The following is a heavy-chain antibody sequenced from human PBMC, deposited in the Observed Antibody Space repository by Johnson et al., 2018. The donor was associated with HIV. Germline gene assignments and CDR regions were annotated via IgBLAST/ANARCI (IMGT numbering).Heavy chain of an antibody. Sequence: QVQLVESGGGMVQPGRSLRLSCAASGFTFDDFAMHWVRQAPGKGLEWVAVISYDGSNKYYADSVKGRFAISRDNSKNTLYLQMNSLRAEDTAVYYCAKLRWAPRAFDIWGQGTMVTVSS. V-gene: IGHV3-30*18. CDR2: ISYDGSNK. D-gene: IGHD4-23*01. CDR1: GFTFDDFA. J-gene: IGHJ3*02. CDR3: AKLRWAPRAFDI.